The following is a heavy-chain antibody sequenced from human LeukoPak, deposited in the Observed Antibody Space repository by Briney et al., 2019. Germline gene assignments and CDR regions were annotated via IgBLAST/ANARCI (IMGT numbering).Heavy chain of an antibody. CDR2: IIPIFGTA. V-gene: IGHV1-69*13. J-gene: IGHJ4*02. CDR3: GRRSSGWYTLDY. D-gene: IGHD6-19*01. CDR1: GGTFSSYA. Sequence: SVKVSCKASGGTFSSYAISWVRQAPGQGLEWMGGIIPIFGTANYAQKFQGRVTITADESTSTAYMELSSLRSEDTAVYYCGRRSSGWYTLDYWGQGTLVTVSS.